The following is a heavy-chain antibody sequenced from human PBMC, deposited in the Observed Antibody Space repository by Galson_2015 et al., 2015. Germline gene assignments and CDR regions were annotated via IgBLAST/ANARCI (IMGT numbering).Heavy chain of an antibody. J-gene: IGHJ3*02. CDR1: GYTFTSYG. V-gene: IGHV1-18*04. D-gene: IGHD5-18*01. CDR2: ISAYNGNT. CDR3: ASAPPQDTAMETGVWDDAFDI. Sequence: QSGAEVKKPGESLRTSCKASGYTFTSYGISWVRQAPGQGLEWMGWISAYNGNTNYAQKLQGRVTMTTDTSTSTAYMELRSLRSDATAVYYCASAPPQDTAMETGVWDDAFDIWGQGTMVTVSS.